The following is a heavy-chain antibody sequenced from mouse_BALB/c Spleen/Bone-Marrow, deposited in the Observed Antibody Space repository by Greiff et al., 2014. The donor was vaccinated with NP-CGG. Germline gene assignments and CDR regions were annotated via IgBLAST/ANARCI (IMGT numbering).Heavy chain of an antibody. CDR1: GYTFTSYT. J-gene: IGHJ3*01. CDR2: INPSSGYT. Sequence: VQLVESAAELARPGASVKMSCKASGYTFTSYTMHWVKQRPGQGLEWIGYINPSSGYTEYNQKFKDKTTLTEDKSSSTAYMQLSSLTSEDSAVYYCAREFRGWGQGTLVTVSA. V-gene: IGHV1-4*02. CDR3: AREFRG.